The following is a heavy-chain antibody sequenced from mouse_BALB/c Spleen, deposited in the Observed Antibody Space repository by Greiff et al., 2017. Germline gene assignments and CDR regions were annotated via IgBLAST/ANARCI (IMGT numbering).Heavy chain of an antibody. CDR3: ARGGNYGNSFAY. V-gene: IGHV1S56*01. CDR1: GYTFTSYY. CDR2: IYPGNVNT. J-gene: IGHJ3*01. D-gene: IGHD2-1*01. Sequence: QVQLQQSGPELVKPGASVRISCKASGYTFTSYYIHWVKQRPGQGLEWIGWIYPGNVNTKYNEKFKGKATLTADKSSSTAYMQLSSLTSEDSAVYFCARGGNYGNSFAYWGQGTLVTVSA.